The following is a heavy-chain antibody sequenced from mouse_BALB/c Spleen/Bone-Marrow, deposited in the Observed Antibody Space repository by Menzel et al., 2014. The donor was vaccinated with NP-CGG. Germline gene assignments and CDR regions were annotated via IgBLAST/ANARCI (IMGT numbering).Heavy chain of an antibody. D-gene: IGHD1-1*02. Sequence: VQLQQSGPELVKPGASVKMSCKASEYTFLTYVMHWVKQKPGQGLEWIGYINPYYGVTKYNEKFKGKATLTSDKSSSTAYMELSSLTSEDSSVYCCSRGVDGDDWGLGTTRKVPS. CDR2: INPYYGVT. V-gene: IGHV1-14*01. J-gene: IGHJ2*01. CDR1: EYTFLTYV. CDR3: SRGVDGDD.